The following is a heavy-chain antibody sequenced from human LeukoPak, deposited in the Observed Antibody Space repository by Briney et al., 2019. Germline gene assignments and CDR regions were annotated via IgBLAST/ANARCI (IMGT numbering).Heavy chain of an antibody. D-gene: IGHD6-6*01. CDR1: GGSISTYY. V-gene: IGHV4-59*01. CDR2: IYYSGST. Sequence: SETLSLTYTVSGGSISTYYWSWIRQPPGKGLEWIGYIYYSGSTNYNPSLKSRVTMSVDTSKNQFSLKLSSVTAADTAVYYCARASRLGIAALYYMDVWGKGTTVTVSS. J-gene: IGHJ6*03. CDR3: ARASRLGIAALYYMDV.